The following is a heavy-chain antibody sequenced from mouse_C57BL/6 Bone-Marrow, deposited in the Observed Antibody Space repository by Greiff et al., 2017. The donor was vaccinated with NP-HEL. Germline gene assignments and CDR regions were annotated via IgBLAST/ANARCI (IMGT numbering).Heavy chain of an antibody. J-gene: IGHJ2*01. CDR2: ICSGRSTL. V-gene: IGHV5-17*01. CDR3: ARTQFDY. CDR1: GFTFSDYG. Sequence: EVMLVESGGGLVKPGGSLPLSCAASGFTFSDYGMHWVRQAPEKGLEWVAYICSGRSTLSYADTVKGRFTISRDNAKNTLFLQLTSLRSEDTAMYYCARTQFDYWGQGTTLTVSA.